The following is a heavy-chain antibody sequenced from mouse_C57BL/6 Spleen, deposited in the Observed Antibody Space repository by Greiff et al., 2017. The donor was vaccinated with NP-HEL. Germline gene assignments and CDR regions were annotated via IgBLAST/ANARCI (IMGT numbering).Heavy chain of an antibody. V-gene: IGHV5-4*01. J-gene: IGHJ4*01. Sequence: EVQGVESGGGLVKPGGSLKLSCAASGFTFSSYAMSWVRQTPEKRLEWVATISDGGSYTYYPDNVKGRFTISRDNAKNNLYLQMSHLKSEDTAMYYCAREGNAMDYWGQGTSVTVSS. CDR3: AREGNAMDY. CDR2: ISDGGSYT. CDR1: GFTFSSYA.